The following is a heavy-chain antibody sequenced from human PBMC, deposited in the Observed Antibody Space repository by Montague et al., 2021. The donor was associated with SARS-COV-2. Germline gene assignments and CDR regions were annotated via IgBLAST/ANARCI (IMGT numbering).Heavy chain of an antibody. Sequence: SETLSLNCIVSGGSVSSGSYYWSWIRQPPGKGLGWIGYIYYSGSTNYNPSLKSRVTISVDTSKNQFSLKLSSVTAADTAVYYCARDPWRITIFGVVTRYGMDVWGQGTTVTVSS. CDR2: IYYSGST. V-gene: IGHV4-61*01. D-gene: IGHD3-3*01. J-gene: IGHJ6*02. CDR3: ARDPWRITIFGVVTRYGMDV. CDR1: GGSVSSGSYY.